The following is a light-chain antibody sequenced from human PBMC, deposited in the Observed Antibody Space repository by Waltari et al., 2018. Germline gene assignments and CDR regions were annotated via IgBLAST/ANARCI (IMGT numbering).Light chain of an antibody. CDR1: SSHVGGDNY. Sequence: QSAPAHPPSVSGSPGQSVTISCTGTSSHVGGDNYVSWYQQPPGQAPKLLIYGVSTRPSGVSDRFSGSKSGNTASLTISGLQAEDEADYYCCPYTTSRTWVCGGGTRLTVL. CDR2: GVS. V-gene: IGLV2-18*02. J-gene: IGLJ2*01. CDR3: CPYTTSRTWV.